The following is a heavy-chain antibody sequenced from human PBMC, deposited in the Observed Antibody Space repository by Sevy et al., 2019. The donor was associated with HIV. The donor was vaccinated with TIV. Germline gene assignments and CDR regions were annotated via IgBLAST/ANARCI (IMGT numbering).Heavy chain of an antibody. CDR2: IYSGDST. CDR3: ARLSVYYYDSSGYYTTGHAFDI. V-gene: IGHV3-53*01. Sequence: GGSLRLSCAASGFSVSNSYMSWVRQAPGKGLQWVSVIYSGDSTYYTDSAKGRFTISRDNSKNTLYLQMNSLRAEDTAVYYCARLSVYYYDSSGYYTTGHAFDIWGQGTMVTVSS. J-gene: IGHJ3*02. CDR1: GFSVSNSY. D-gene: IGHD3-22*01.